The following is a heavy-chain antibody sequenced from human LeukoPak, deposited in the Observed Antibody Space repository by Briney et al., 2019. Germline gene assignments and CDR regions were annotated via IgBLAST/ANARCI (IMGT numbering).Heavy chain of an antibody. CDR2: ISYDGSNK. Sequence: GGSLRLSCAASGFTFSSYAMHWVRQAPGKGLEWVAVISYDGSNKYYADSVKGRFTISRDNSKNTLYLQMNSLRAEDTAVYYCARGRSSGELDYWGQGTLVTVSS. CDR1: GFTFSSYA. V-gene: IGHV3-30-3*01. CDR3: ARGRSSGELDY. J-gene: IGHJ4*02. D-gene: IGHD6-19*01.